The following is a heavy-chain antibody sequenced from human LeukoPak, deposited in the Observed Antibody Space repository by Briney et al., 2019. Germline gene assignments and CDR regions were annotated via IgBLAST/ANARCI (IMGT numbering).Heavy chain of an antibody. CDR2: ISHSGNT. J-gene: IGHJ4*02. Sequence: SETLSLTCTVSGGSISSYDWSWIRQPPGRGLEWIAYISHSGNTNYNPSLKSRVTISVDTSKNQFSLKLSSVTAADTAVYYCASLHGRNLVNYFDYWGQGTLVTVSS. CDR3: ASLHGRNLVNYFDY. V-gene: IGHV4-4*08. D-gene: IGHD2-21*01. CDR1: GGSISSYD.